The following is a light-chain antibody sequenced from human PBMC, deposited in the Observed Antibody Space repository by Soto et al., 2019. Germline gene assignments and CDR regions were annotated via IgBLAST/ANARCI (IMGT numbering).Light chain of an antibody. J-gene: IGKJ4*01. Sequence: DIQMTQSPSTLSASVGDRVTITFRASQSISSWLAWYQQKPGKAPKLLIYKASSLESGVPSRFSGSGSGTEFTLTISSLQPDDFATYFCQQYNSYPLTCGGGTKVEIK. V-gene: IGKV1-5*03. CDR1: QSISSW. CDR2: KAS. CDR3: QQYNSYPLT.